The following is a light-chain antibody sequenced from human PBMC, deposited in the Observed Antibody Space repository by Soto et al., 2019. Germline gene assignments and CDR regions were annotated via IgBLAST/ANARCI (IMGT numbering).Light chain of an antibody. CDR1: SSNIGSNY. Sequence: QSVLTQPPSASGTPGQRVTISCSGSSSNIGSNYVYWYQQLPGTAPKLLIYRNNQRPSGVPDRFSGSKSGTSASLAISGLRSEGEADYYCAAWDDSLREVFGTGTKVTVL. V-gene: IGLV1-47*01. J-gene: IGLJ1*01. CDR2: RNN. CDR3: AAWDDSLREV.